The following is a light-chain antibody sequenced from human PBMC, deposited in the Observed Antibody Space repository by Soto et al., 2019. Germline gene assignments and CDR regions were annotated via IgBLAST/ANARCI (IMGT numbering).Light chain of an antibody. CDR3: QQRSNWPRT. CDR1: QSVGSN. Sequence: DIVLTQSPGTLSLSPGERGTHSCRASQSVGSNLAWYQHKPGQAPRLLIYDASTRATGVPARFSGSGSGTDFTLTISSLEPEDFAVYYCQQRSNWPRTFGQGTKVDIK. V-gene: IGKV3-11*01. CDR2: DAS. J-gene: IGKJ1*01.